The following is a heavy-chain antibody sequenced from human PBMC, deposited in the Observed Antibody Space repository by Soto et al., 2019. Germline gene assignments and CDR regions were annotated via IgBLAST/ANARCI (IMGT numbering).Heavy chain of an antibody. J-gene: IGHJ4*02. V-gene: IGHV4-59*01. CDR1: GGSISSYY. Sequence: SETLSLTCTVSGGSISSYYWSWIRQPPEKGLEWIGYIYYSGSTNYNPSLKSRVTISVDTSKNQFSLKLSSVTAADTAVYYCARSGYDYRFDYWGQGTLVTVS. CDR2: IYYSGST. D-gene: IGHD5-12*01. CDR3: ARSGYDYRFDY.